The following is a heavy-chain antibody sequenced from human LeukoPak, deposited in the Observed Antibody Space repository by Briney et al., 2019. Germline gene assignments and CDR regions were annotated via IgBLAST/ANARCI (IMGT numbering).Heavy chain of an antibody. D-gene: IGHD4-17*01. CDR2: ISANGVDT. CDR3: ARDQYGDYALDY. Sequence: GGSLRLSCAASGFTFSNHAMAWVRQAPGKGLEWVSAISANGVDTFYADSVKGRFTISRDTAKNSLYLQMNSLRAEDTAVYYCARDQYGDYALDYWGQGTLVTVSS. CDR1: GFTFSNHA. J-gene: IGHJ4*02. V-gene: IGHV3-21*01.